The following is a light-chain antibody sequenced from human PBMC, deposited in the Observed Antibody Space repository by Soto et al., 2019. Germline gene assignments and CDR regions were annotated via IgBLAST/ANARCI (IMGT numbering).Light chain of an antibody. V-gene: IGKV1-9*01. J-gene: IGKJ2*01. CDR3: QQLNGYPS. CDR1: QDISTF. Sequence: DIQLTQSPSFLSASVGDRVTVTCRASQDISTFLVWYQQKPGKAPKLLISAASTLQSGVPSRFSGSGSGTEFTLTISSLQPEDSATYYCQQLNGYPSFGQGTKLEI. CDR2: AAS.